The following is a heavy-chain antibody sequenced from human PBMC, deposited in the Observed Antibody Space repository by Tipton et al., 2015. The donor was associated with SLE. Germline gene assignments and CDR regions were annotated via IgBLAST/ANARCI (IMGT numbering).Heavy chain of an antibody. J-gene: IGHJ4*02. CDR2: ISGSGGTT. CDR3: AKGGYRLSGTALGLDY. CDR1: GFTFTSFA. Sequence: SLRLSYAASGFTFTSFAFSWVRRASRKGLEWVSGISGSGGTTYYADSVQGRFSISRDDSKNMLYLEMSGLRAEDTAVYFCAKGGYRLSGTALGLDYWGQGTLVTVSS. D-gene: IGHD1-7*01. V-gene: IGHV3-23*01.